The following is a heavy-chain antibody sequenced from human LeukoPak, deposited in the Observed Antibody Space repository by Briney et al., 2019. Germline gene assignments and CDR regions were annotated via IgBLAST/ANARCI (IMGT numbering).Heavy chain of an antibody. CDR1: GYTFTSYG. CDR3: ARLITGIKTGYMDV. D-gene: IGHD1-20*01. V-gene: IGHV1-18*01. Sequence: ASVKVSCKASGYTFTSYGISWVRQAPGQGLEWMGWISAYNGNTNYAQKLQGRVTMTTDTSTSTAYMELRSLRSDDTAVYYCARLITGIKTGYMDVWGKGTTVTVSS. J-gene: IGHJ6*03. CDR2: ISAYNGNT.